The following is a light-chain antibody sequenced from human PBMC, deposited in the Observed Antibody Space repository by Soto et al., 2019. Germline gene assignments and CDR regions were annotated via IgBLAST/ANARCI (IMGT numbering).Light chain of an antibody. CDR3: QQRHDAPLT. J-gene: IGKJ4*01. CDR1: QNIATH. V-gene: IGKV1-39*01. CDR2: AAS. Sequence: DIQVAQFPSSLSASVGDRVTITCATSQNIATHLNWYRQKPGERPRLLIHAASTLASGVSSRFSGGGSGTEFTLTIASLQADDFATYYCQQRHDAPLTFGGGTTVE.